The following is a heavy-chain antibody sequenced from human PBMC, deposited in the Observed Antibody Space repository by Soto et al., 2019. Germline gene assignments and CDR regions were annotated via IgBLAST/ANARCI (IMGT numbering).Heavy chain of an antibody. CDR1: GYTLTELS. Sequence: ASVKVSCKVSGYTLTELSMHWVRQAPGKGLEWMGGFDPEDGETIYAQKFQGRVTMTEDTSTDTAYMELSSLRSEDTAVYYCATDRAFLERHYYGMDVWGQGTTVTVSS. CDR3: ATDRAFLERHYYGMDV. CDR2: FDPEDGET. V-gene: IGHV1-24*01. J-gene: IGHJ6*02. D-gene: IGHD1-1*01.